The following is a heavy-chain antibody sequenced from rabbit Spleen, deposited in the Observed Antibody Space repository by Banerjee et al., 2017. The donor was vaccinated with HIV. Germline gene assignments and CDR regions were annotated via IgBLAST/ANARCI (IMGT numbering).Heavy chain of an antibody. CDR1: GVSFSGSSY. D-gene: IGHD4-1*01. J-gene: IGHJ4*01. Sequence: QEQLEESGGGLVKPEGSLTLTCTASGVSFSGSSYMCWVRQAPGKGLEWIACFGSDGGITWHANWVNGRFTVSRSTSLNTVDLKMTGLTVADTATYFCARDGSDSGYDFKFWGPGTLVTVS. V-gene: IGHV1S43*01. CDR2: FGSDGGIT. CDR3: ARDGSDSGYDFKF.